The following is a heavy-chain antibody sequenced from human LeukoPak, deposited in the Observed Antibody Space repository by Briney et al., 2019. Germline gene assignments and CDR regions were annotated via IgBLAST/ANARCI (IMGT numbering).Heavy chain of an antibody. D-gene: IGHD5-12*01. V-gene: IGHV3-7*04. CDR2: INQDGSEK. J-gene: IGHJ4*02. CDR1: GFIFSSYW. CDR3: ARYPSGYDRGFDY. Sequence: GGSLRLSCAASGFIFSSYWMNWVRQAPGKGLEWVANINQDGSEKNYADSAKGRFTISRDNAKNSLYLQMNSLRAEDTAVYYCARYPSGYDRGFDYWGQGNLVTVSS.